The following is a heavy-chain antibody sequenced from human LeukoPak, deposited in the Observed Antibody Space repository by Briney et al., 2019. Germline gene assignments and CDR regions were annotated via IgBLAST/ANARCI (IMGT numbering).Heavy chain of an antibody. CDR1: GGSISSTNW. Sequence: SETLSLTCAVFGGSISSTNWWSWGRQPPGKVLGWIGEIYHSGSTNYNPSLKSRVTISGDKSKNQFSLKLSPVTAADTAVYYCASMQKWGQHKRRGVTYFDYWGQGTLVTVSS. CDR3: ASMQKWGQHKRRGVTYFDY. V-gene: IGHV4-4*02. J-gene: IGHJ4*02. D-gene: IGHD1-26*01. CDR2: IYHSGST.